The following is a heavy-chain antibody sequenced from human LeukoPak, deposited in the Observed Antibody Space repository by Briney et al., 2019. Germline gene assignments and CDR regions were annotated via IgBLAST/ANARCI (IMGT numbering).Heavy chain of an antibody. CDR3: ATAYYYDSSGYYPLGY. D-gene: IGHD3-22*01. J-gene: IGHJ4*02. V-gene: IGHV1-24*01. CDR2: FDPEDGER. CDR1: GYTLTELS. Sequence: ASVKVSCKVSGYTLTELSMPWVRQAPGKGLEWMGGFDPEDGERIYAQKFQGRVTMTEDTSTDTAYMELSSLRSEDTAVYYCATAYYYDSSGYYPLGYWGQGTLVTVSS.